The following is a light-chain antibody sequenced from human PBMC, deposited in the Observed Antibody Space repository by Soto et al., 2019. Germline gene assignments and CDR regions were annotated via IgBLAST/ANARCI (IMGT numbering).Light chain of an antibody. Sequence: ESVFEHWPGAPSLSRWERATRSCRASQSVSNYLAWYQQKPGQAPRLLIYGASSRATGIPDRVSGSGSGTDFTLTISRLEPEDFAVYYCQQYGSSRTVGQGTKVDI. CDR2: GAS. J-gene: IGKJ1*01. V-gene: IGKV3-20*01. CDR3: QQYGSSRT. CDR1: QSVSNY.